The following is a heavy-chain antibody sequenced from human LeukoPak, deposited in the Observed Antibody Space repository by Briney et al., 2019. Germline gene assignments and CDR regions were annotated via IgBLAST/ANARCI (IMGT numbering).Heavy chain of an antibody. CDR1: GGSISSGGYY. Sequence: SETLSLTCTVSGGSISSGGYYWSWIRQPPGKGLEWIGYIYHSGSTYYNPSLKSRVTISVDRSKNQFSLKLSSVTAADTAVYYCARDADAFDIWGQGTMVTVSS. CDR2: IYHSGST. V-gene: IGHV4-30-2*01. J-gene: IGHJ3*02. CDR3: ARDADAFDI.